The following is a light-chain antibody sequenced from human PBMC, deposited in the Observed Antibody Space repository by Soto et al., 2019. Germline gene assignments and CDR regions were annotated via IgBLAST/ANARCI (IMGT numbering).Light chain of an antibody. Sequence: QSVLTQTPSASGTPGQRVTISCSGSNSNMGRNYVSWYQQYPDKAPKLIIYDVRNRPSEVSDRFSGSKSGDTASLIISGLQAEDEADYYCFSSSTKISRHVLGTGTKLTVL. V-gene: IGLV2-14*03. J-gene: IGLJ1*01. CDR3: FSSSTKISRHV. CDR1: NSNMGRNY. CDR2: DVR.